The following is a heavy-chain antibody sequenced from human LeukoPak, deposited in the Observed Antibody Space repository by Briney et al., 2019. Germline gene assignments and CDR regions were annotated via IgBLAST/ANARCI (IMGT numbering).Heavy chain of an antibody. CDR2: ISSSGSTI. V-gene: IGHV3-11*01. J-gene: IGHJ4*02. D-gene: IGHD5-18*01. CDR1: GFTFSDYY. Sequence: GGSLRLSCAASGFTFSDYYMSWIRQAPGKGLEWVSYISSSGSTIYYADSVKGRFTISRDNAKNPLYLQMNSLRAEDTAVYYCAREMISGYSYGPPLDYWGQGTLVTVSS. CDR3: AREMISGYSYGPPLDY.